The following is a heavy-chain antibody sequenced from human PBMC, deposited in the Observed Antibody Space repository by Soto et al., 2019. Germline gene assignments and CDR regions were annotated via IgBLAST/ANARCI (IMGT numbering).Heavy chain of an antibody. J-gene: IGHJ4*02. V-gene: IGHV3-7*01. CDR2: INQDGSEK. CDR3: ARDFGVQELDY. Sequence: PVGSLRLSCAASGFTFSSFWITWVRQAPGKGLEWVANINQDGSEKHYVDSVKGRFTLSRDNAENSVYLQMNSLRADDTAVYYCARDFGVQELDYWGQGTLVTVSS. CDR1: GFTFSSFW. D-gene: IGHD3-3*01.